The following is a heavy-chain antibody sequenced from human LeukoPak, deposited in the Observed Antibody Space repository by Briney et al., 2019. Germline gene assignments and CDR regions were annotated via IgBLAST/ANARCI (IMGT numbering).Heavy chain of an antibody. J-gene: IGHJ4*02. D-gene: IGHD3-22*01. CDR1: GLTFDDYA. Sequence: QPGRSLRLSCAASGLTFDDYALHWARQAPGKGLEGVSGISWNSGTIGYADSVKGRFTISRDNAKNSLYLQMNSLRAEDMALYYCAKSHDSSGYYYFDYWGQGTLVTVSS. CDR2: ISWNSGTI. V-gene: IGHV3-9*03. CDR3: AKSHDSSGYYYFDY.